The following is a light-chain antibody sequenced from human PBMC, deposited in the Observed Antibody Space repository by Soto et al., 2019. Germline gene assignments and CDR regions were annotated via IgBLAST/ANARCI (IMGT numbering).Light chain of an antibody. Sequence: DIQMTQSPSSLSASVGDRVTITCRASQGISNYLAWYQQKPGEVPKLLIYAASTLKSGVPSRFSGSGYGTDFTLTIISLQPEDVATYYCQKYNSAPHTFGQGTKLEIK. V-gene: IGKV1-27*01. J-gene: IGKJ2*01. CDR1: QGISNY. CDR3: QKYNSAPHT. CDR2: AAS.